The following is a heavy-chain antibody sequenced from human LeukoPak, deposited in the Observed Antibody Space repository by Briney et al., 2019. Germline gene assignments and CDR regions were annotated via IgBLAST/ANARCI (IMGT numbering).Heavy chain of an antibody. CDR3: AKGRSSYPMDYIFDF. J-gene: IGHJ4*02. D-gene: IGHD3-16*02. V-gene: IGHV3-30*18. CDR1: GFTFSSYG. Sequence: GGSLRLSCAASGFTFSSYGMHWVRQAPGKGLEWVAVISNDGSTKKYADSVQGRFTISRDNSKNTLYVQMNSLRADDAAVYYCAKGRSSYPMDYIFDFWGQGTLVTVSS. CDR2: ISNDGSTK.